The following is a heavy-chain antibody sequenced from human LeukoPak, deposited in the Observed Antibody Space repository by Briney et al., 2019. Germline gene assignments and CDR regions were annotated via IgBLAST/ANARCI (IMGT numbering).Heavy chain of an antibody. CDR1: GYTFTSYG. Sequence: ASVKVSCKASGYTFTSYGISWVRQAPGQGLEWMGWISAYNGNTNSAQKLQCRVTMTTETSTSTAYMELRSLRSDYTAVYYFARHFRNAGGHFDYWGQGTLVTVSS. D-gene: IGHD3-3*02. CDR2: ISAYNGNT. V-gene: IGHV1-18*01. J-gene: IGHJ4*02. CDR3: ARHFRNAGGHFDY.